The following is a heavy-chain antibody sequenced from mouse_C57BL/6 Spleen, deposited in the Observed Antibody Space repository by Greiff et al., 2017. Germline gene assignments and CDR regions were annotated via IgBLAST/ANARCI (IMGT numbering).Heavy chain of an antibody. Sequence: EVHLVESGGGLVKPGGSLKLSCAASGFTFSSYAMSWVRQTPEKRLEWVATISDGGSYTYYPDNVKGRFTISRDNAKNNLYLQMSHLKSEDTAMYYCARAGSNYFAYWGQGTLVTVSA. CDR3: ARAGSNYFAY. CDR2: ISDGGSYT. CDR1: GFTFSSYA. D-gene: IGHD2-5*01. J-gene: IGHJ3*01. V-gene: IGHV5-4*01.